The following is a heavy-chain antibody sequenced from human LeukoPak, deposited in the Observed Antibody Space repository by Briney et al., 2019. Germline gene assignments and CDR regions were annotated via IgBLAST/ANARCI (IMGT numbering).Heavy chain of an antibody. D-gene: IGHD2-8*01. J-gene: IGHJ5*02. V-gene: IGHV1-69*05. CDR1: GGTFSSYA. Sequence: ASVKVSCKASGGTFSSYAISWVRQAPGQGLEWMGGIIPIFGTANSAQKFQGRVTITTDESTSTAYMELSSLRSEDTAVYYCARAGSTYCTNGVCYGNWFDPWGQGTLVTVSS. CDR2: IIPIFGTA. CDR3: ARAGSTYCTNGVCYGNWFDP.